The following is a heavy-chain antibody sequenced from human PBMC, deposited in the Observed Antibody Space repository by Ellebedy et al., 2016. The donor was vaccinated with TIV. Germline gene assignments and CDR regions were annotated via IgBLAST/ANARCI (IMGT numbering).Heavy chain of an antibody. CDR1: GGSITSYY. V-gene: IGHV4-59*08. CDR2: THYRVIS. D-gene: IGHD2-2*01. Sequence: SETLSLXXTVSGGSITSYYWGWIRQPPGKGLEWIGYTHYRVISKYNPSLNSRVTMSVDTSKNQFSLKLTSVSAPDTAVYYCARLPAIPTSLAWFDPWGQGTLVFVSS. CDR3: ARLPAIPTSLAWFDP. J-gene: IGHJ5*02.